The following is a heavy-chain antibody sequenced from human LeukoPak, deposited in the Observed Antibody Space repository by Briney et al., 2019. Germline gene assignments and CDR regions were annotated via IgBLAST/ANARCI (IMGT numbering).Heavy chain of an antibody. CDR3: ARAVAAAGTLDY. CDR1: GGSISSSY. V-gene: IGHV4-59*01. D-gene: IGHD6-13*01. J-gene: IGHJ4*02. Sequence: SETLSLTCSVSGGSISSSYWSWIRQPPGKGLEWIGNIDYSGRSSYNPSLKSRLTISIDTPKTQFSLKLRSVTAADTAVYYCARAVAAAGTLDYWGQGTLVTVSS. CDR2: IDYSGRS.